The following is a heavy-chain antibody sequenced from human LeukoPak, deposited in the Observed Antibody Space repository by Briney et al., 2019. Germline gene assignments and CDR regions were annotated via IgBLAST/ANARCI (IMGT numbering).Heavy chain of an antibody. D-gene: IGHD4-17*01. CDR1: GYTFTSYG. V-gene: IGHV1-2*02. Sequence: GASVKVSCKASGYTFTSYGISWVRQAPGQGLEWMGWINPNSGGTNYAQKFQGRVTMTRDTSISTAYMELSRLRSDDTAVYYCARVRGYTVTTELDYWGQGTLVTVSS. J-gene: IGHJ4*02. CDR2: INPNSGGT. CDR3: ARVRGYTVTTELDY.